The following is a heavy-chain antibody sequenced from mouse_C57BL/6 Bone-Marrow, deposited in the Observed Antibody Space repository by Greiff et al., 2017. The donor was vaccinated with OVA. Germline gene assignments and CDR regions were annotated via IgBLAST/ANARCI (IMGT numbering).Heavy chain of an antibody. D-gene: IGHD1-1*01. V-gene: IGHV1-15*01. Sequence: QVQLQQSGAELVRPGASVTLSCKASGYTFTVYEMHWVKQTPVHGLEWIGAIDPETGGTAYTQKFKGKAILTADKSSSTAYMELRSLNSEDSAVYYCTRSRITTVVARDYAMDYWGQGTSVTVSS. J-gene: IGHJ4*01. CDR1: GYTFTVYE. CDR3: TRSRITTVVARDYAMDY. CDR2: IDPETGGT.